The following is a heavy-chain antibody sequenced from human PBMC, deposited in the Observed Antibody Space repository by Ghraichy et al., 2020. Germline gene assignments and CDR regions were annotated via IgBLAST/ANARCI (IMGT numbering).Heavy chain of an antibody. CDR1: GFTFDDYA. CDR2: ISWDGGST. J-gene: IGHJ2*01. D-gene: IGHD4-17*01. CDR3: ARGDYNSDVWYFDL. Sequence: GGSLRLSCAASGFTFDDYAMHWVRQAPGKGLEWVSLISWDGGSTYYADSVKGRFTISRDNSKNSLYLQMSSLRAGDTALYYCARGDYNSDVWYFDLWGRGTLVTVSS. V-gene: IGHV3-43D*03.